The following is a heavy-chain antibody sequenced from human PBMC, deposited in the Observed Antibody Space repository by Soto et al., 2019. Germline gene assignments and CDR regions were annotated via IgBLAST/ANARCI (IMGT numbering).Heavy chain of an antibody. CDR3: ASGRDPQLVSKVLYYYGMDV. Sequence: GGFLRLSCATSGFTFGSFGMHWVRQAPGKGLEWVALISYDGSDKNYADAVKGRFTISRDNSKNTLYLQMNSLRAEDTAVYYCASGRDPQLVSKVLYYYGMDVWGQGTTVNVSS. CDR1: GFTFGSFG. V-gene: IGHV3-30*03. CDR2: ISYDGSDK. J-gene: IGHJ6*02. D-gene: IGHD6-13*01.